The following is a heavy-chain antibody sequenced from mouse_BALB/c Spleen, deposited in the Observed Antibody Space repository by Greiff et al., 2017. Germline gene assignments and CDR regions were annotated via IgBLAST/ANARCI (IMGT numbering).Heavy chain of an antibody. CDR2: IYPGSGST. V-gene: IGHV1-77*01. CDR3: ARDYRYDRFAY. Sequence: QVQLKQSGPELVKPGASVKMSCKASGYTFTDYVISWVKQRTGQGLEWIGEIYPGSGSTYYNEKFKGKATLTADKSSNTAYMQLSSLTSEDSAVYFCARDYRYDRFAYWGQGTLVTVSA. CDR1: GYTFTDYV. J-gene: IGHJ3*01. D-gene: IGHD2-14*01.